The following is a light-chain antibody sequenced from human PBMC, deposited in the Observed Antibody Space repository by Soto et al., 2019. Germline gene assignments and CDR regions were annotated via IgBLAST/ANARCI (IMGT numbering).Light chain of an antibody. CDR1: QSVTVNS. Sequence: EILLTQSPSTLSLSPGEGVTLSCRASQSVTVNSLARYQQKPGQTPKLLIYAASTRAAAVPDRFTGSGSGTDFALTISRLEPEDFAVYYCQQYGDSPLTFGPGTKVDIK. CDR3: QQYGDSPLT. CDR2: AAS. V-gene: IGKV3-20*01. J-gene: IGKJ3*01.